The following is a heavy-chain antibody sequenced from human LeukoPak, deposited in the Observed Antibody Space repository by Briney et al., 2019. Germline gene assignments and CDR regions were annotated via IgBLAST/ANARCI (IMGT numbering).Heavy chain of an antibody. Sequence: ASVKVSCKASGYTFTTYGISWVRQAPGQGLEWMGWINPYNGNTNYAQKFQGRVTMTTDTSTSTAYMELSSLRSEDTAVYYCALQWFGELLPPDYWGQGTLVTVSS. CDR3: ALQWFGELLPPDY. D-gene: IGHD3-10*01. CDR2: INPYNGNT. V-gene: IGHV1-18*01. J-gene: IGHJ4*02. CDR1: GYTFTTYG.